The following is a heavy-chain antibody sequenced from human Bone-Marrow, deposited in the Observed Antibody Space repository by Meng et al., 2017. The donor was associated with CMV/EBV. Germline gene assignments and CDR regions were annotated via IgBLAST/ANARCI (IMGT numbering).Heavy chain of an antibody. Sequence: GGSLRLSCPALTFTLSSYAMHWVRQAPGKGLNWVAFTSYDGSTKNYADSVKGRFTISRDNSKNTLFLQMNSLTTAGTAVYYCASATILWRPVGAFDIWGQGTMVTVSS. CDR1: TFTLSSYA. CDR3: ASATILWRPVGAFDI. V-gene: IGHV3-30*08. D-gene: IGHD2-21*01. CDR2: TSYDGSTK. J-gene: IGHJ3*02.